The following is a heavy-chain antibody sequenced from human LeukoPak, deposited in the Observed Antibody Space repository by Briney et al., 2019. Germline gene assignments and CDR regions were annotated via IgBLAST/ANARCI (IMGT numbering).Heavy chain of an antibody. V-gene: IGHV4-59*08. CDR1: GGSISSYY. D-gene: IGHD5-24*01. CDR3: ARRHLYQGDDYNYVDY. J-gene: IGHJ4*02. Sequence: PSETLSLTCTVSGGSISSYYWSWIRQPPGKGLEWIGDIYYSGSTNYNPSLKSRVTMSVDTSKNQFSLKLSSVTAADTAVYYCARRHLYQGDDYNYVDYWGQGTLVTVSS. CDR2: IYYSGST.